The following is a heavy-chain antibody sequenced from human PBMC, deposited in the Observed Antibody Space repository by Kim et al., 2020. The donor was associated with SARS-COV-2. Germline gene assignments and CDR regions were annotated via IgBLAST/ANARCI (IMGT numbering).Heavy chain of an antibody. Sequence: GESLKISCKGSGYSFTSYWIGWVRQMPGKGLEWMGIIYPGDSDTRYSPSFQGQVTISADKSISTAYLQWSSLKASDTPMYYCARENGYIAAAGYHAFDIWGQGTMVTVSS. CDR2: IYPGDSDT. CDR1: GYSFTSYW. V-gene: IGHV5-51*01. CDR3: ARENGYIAAAGYHAFDI. D-gene: IGHD6-13*01. J-gene: IGHJ3*02.